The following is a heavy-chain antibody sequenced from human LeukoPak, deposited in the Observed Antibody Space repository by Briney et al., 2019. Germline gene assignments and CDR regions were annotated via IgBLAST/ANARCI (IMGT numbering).Heavy chain of an antibody. J-gene: IGHJ4*02. Sequence: GGSLRLSCAASGXTYSSYEMNWVRQAPGKGLEWLSYISSDGNTIYYADSVKGRFTISRDNAKNSLYLQMNSLRADDTSVYYCARDGRDDHYFGYWGQGTLVTVSS. CDR3: ARDGRDDHYFGY. CDR2: ISSDGNTI. D-gene: IGHD5-24*01. CDR1: GXTYSSYE. V-gene: IGHV3-48*03.